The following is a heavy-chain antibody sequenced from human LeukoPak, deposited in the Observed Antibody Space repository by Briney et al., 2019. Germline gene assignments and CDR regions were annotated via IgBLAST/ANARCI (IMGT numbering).Heavy chain of an antibody. CDR1: GGSIGSGSYY. V-gene: IGHV4-61*02. D-gene: IGHD4-23*01. CDR3: AREWDYGGNRYFDY. Sequence: SETLSLTCTVSGGSIGSGSYYWSWIRQPAGKRLEWIGRIYTGGSTNYNPSLKSRVTISLDTSNNQFSLKLSSVTAADTAVYYCAREWDYGGNRYFDYWGQGTLGTVSS. J-gene: IGHJ4*02. CDR2: IYTGGST.